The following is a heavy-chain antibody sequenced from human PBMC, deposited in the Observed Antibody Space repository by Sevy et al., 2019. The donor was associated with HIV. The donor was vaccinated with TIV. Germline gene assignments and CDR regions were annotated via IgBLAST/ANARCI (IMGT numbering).Heavy chain of an antibody. Sequence: ASVTVSCKASGGTFSSYAISWVRQAPGQGLEWMGGIIPIFGTANYAQKFQGRVTITADESTSTAYMELSSLRSEDTAVYYCARDPGYSYGFRGGRADNYYYGMDVWGQGTTVTVSS. CDR3: ARDPGYSYGFRGGRADNYYYGMDV. CDR1: GGTFSSYA. J-gene: IGHJ6*02. D-gene: IGHD5-18*01. CDR2: IIPIFGTA. V-gene: IGHV1-69*13.